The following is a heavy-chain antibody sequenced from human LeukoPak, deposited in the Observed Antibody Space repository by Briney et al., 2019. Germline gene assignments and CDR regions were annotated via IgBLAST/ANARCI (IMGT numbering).Heavy chain of an antibody. V-gene: IGHV3-64*01. CDR1: GFTFSSYA. CDR3: AREGDEADARGAFDI. D-gene: IGHD3-10*01. J-gene: IGHJ3*02. CDR2: ISSNGGST. Sequence: PGGSLRLSCAASGFTFSSYAMHWVRQAPGKGLEYVSAISSNGGSTYYTNSLKGRFTISRDNSKNTLYLQMGSLRPEDMAVYYCAREGDEADARGAFDIWGQGTMVTVSS.